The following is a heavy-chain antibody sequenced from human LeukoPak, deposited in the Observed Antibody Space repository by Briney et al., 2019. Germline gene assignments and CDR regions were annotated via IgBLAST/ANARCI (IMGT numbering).Heavy chain of an antibody. CDR1: GFPFDNYG. Sequence: GGSLRLSCAASGFPFDNYGIHWVRQAPGKGLEWVAVISYDGSDKYYADSVKGRFTISRDNSKNTLYLQMSSLRPDDTAVYYCAKAVAAEYYYGMDVWGQGTTVTVSS. J-gene: IGHJ6*02. V-gene: IGHV3-30*18. CDR3: AKAVAAEYYYGMDV. D-gene: IGHD6-13*01. CDR2: ISYDGSDK.